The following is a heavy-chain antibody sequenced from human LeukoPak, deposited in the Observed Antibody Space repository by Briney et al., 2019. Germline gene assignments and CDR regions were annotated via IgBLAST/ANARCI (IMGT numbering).Heavy chain of an antibody. Sequence: GGSLRLSCAASGFTFSGSAMHWVRQASGKGLEWVGRIRSKANSYATAYAASVKGRFTISRDDSKNTLYLQMNSLRAEDTAVYYCAKLLGYCSSTSCYGIDYWGQGTLVTVSS. CDR2: IRSKANSYAT. J-gene: IGHJ4*02. V-gene: IGHV3-73*01. CDR1: GFTFSGSA. CDR3: AKLLGYCSSTSCYGIDY. D-gene: IGHD2-2*01.